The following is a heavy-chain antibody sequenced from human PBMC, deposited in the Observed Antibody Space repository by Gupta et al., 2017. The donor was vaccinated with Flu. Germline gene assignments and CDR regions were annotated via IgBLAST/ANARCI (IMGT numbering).Heavy chain of an antibody. J-gene: IGHJ5*02. CDR2: IKSDESSA. Sequence: HWVRQAPGKGLVWVSRIKSDESSASYADSVKGRFTISRDNAKNTLYLQMNSLRAEDTAVYYCARDGAGDCSGGSCYSWFDPWGQGTLVTVPS. D-gene: IGHD2-15*01. CDR3: ARDGAGDCSGGSCYSWFDP. V-gene: IGHV3-74*01.